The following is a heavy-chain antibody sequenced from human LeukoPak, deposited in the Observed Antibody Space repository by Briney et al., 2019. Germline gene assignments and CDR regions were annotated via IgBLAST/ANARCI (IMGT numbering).Heavy chain of an antibody. V-gene: IGHV3-30*01. J-gene: IGHJ1*01. CDR1: GFTFSSYA. CDR2: ISYDGSNK. Sequence: PGGSLRLSCAASGFTFSSYAMHWVRQAPGKGLEWVAVISYDGSNKYYADSVKGRFTISRDNSKDTLYLQMNSLRAEDTAVYYCARDEGIVVVITLYFRHWGQGTLVTVSS. CDR3: ARDEGIVVVITLYFRH. D-gene: IGHD3-22*01.